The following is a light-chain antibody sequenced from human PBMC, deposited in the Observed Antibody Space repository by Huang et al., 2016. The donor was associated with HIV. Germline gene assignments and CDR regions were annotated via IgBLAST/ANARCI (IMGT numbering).Light chain of an antibody. V-gene: IGKV1-39*01. Sequence: DIQMTQSPSSLSASVGDRVTITCRASQSISSSLNWYQQKPGKAPKLLIYAASSLQSGVPSRFSGSGSGKDFTLTISSLQPEDFATYYCQQSYSTPTFGQGTKLEIK. J-gene: IGKJ2*01. CDR1: QSISSS. CDR3: QQSYSTPT. CDR2: AAS.